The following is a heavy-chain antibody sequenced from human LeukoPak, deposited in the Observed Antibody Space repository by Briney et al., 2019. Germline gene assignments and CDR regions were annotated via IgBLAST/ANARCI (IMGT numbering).Heavy chain of an antibody. Sequence: SETLSLTCTVSGGSVSSCSYYWSWHRQPPGKGLEWIGYIYCSGSTNYNPSLKSRVTISVDTSKNQFSLKLSTVTAADRAVYYCARDRVVVVQADMRTGYYFDYWGQGTLGTVSS. J-gene: IGHJ4*02. CDR1: GGSVSSCSYY. CDR2: IYCSGST. CDR3: ARDRVVVVQADMRTGYYFDY. V-gene: IGHV4-61*01. D-gene: IGHD2-2*01.